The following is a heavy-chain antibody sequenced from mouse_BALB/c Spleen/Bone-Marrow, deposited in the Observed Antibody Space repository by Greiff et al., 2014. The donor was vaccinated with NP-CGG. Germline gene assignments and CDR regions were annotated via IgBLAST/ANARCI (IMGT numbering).Heavy chain of an antibody. CDR3: ARDGYYVFYAMDY. D-gene: IGHD2-3*01. CDR1: GFTFSSYG. Sequence: EVMLAESGGGLVQPGGSLKLSCAASGFTFSSYGMSWVRQTPDKRLELVATINSNGGSTYYPDSVKGRFTISRDNAKNTLYLQMSSLKSEDTAMYYCARDGYYVFYAMDYWGQGTSVTVSS. CDR2: INSNGGST. V-gene: IGHV5-6-3*01. J-gene: IGHJ4*01.